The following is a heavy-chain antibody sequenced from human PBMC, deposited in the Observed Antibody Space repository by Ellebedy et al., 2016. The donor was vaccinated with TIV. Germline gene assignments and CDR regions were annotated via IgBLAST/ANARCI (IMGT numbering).Heavy chain of an antibody. V-gene: IGHV4-4*02. CDR2: IYHFGTT. J-gene: IGHJ4*02. CDR3: ARVRRLTTLDS. CDR1: GDSISNDYW. Sequence: SETLSLXCGVSGDSISNDYWWTWVRQPPEKGLEWIGEIYHFGTTNYNPSLKSRVTISVDKSKNQFSLRLTSMTAADTALYYCARVRRLTTLDSWGQGTLVTVSS. D-gene: IGHD1-14*01.